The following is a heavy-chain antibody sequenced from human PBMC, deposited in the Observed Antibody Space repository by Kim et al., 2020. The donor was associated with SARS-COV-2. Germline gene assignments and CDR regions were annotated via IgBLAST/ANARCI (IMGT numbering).Heavy chain of an antibody. CDR3: ARVNNYDSNGYTYYFDY. CDR1: GFAFSSYA. CDR2: ISYDGSNK. J-gene: IGHJ4*02. Sequence: GGSLRLSCAASGFAFSSYAMHWVRQAPGKGLEWVSVISYDGSNKYYADSVKGRFTISRDSSKNTLYLQMYSLRAEDTAVYYCARVNNYDSNGYTYYFDYWGQGTLVTVSS. V-gene: IGHV3-30-3*01. D-gene: IGHD3-22*01.